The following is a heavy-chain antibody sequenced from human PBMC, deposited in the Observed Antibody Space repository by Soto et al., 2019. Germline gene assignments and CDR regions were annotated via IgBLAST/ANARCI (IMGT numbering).Heavy chain of an antibody. CDR3: AKGQSTYYDFWSRYYDWFDP. J-gene: IGHJ5*02. CDR1: GFTFSNYA. CDR2: ISGSGGST. D-gene: IGHD3-3*01. V-gene: IGHV3-23*01. Sequence: GGSLRLSCAASGFTFSNYAMSWVRQAPGKGLEWTSTISGSGGSTYYADSVKGRFTISRDNSKNTLYLQMNSLRAEDTAVYYCAKGQSTYYDFWSRYYDWFDPWGQGTLVTVSS.